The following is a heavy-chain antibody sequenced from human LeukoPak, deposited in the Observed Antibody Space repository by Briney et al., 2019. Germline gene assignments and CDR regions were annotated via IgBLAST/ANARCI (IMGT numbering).Heavy chain of an antibody. CDR3: ARHESPYSPYFDY. Sequence: PSETLSLTCTVSGGSISSSSYYWGWIRQPPGKGLEWIGSIYYSGSTYYNPSLKSRVTISVYTSKNQFSLKLSSVTAADTAVYYCARHESPYSPYFDYWGQGTLVTVSS. CDR1: GGSISSSSYY. V-gene: IGHV4-39*01. D-gene: IGHD5-12*01. J-gene: IGHJ4*02. CDR2: IYYSGST.